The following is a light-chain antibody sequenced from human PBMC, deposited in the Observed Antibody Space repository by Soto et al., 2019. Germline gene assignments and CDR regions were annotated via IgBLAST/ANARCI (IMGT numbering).Light chain of an antibody. CDR3: QQYNNWPPWT. Sequence: EIVMTQSPATLSVSPGERATLSCRTSQSLSSNVAWYQQKPGQAPRLLIYGASTRATGIPARFSGSGSGTEFTLTISSLQSEDFAVYYCQQYNNWPPWTFGQGTKVDI. J-gene: IGKJ1*01. CDR2: GAS. CDR1: QSLSSN. V-gene: IGKV3-15*01.